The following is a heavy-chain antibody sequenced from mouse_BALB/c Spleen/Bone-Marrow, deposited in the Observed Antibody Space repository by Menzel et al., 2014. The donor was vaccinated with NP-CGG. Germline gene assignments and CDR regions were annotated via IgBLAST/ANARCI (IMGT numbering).Heavy chain of an antibody. D-gene: IGHD2-2*01. J-gene: IGHJ4*01. CDR2: TYPSDSYT. Sequence: VQLQQSGAELVRPGASVKLSCKASGYTFTNYWINWVKQRPGQGLEWIGNTYPSDSYTNYNQKFKDKATLTVDKSSSTAYMQLSSPTSEDSAVYYCTRWLPYAMDYWGQGTSVTVSS. CDR1: GYTFTNYW. V-gene: IGHV1-69*02. CDR3: TRWLPYAMDY.